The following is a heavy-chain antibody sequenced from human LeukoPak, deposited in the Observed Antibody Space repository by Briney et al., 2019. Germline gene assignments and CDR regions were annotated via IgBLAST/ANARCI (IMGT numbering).Heavy chain of an antibody. V-gene: IGHV3-21*01. J-gene: IGHJ5*02. D-gene: IGHD4-17*01. CDR2: ISSSSSYI. CDR1: GFTFSSYS. CDR3: ARDPRPGYGDYVWFDP. Sequence: PGGSLRLSCAASGFTFSSYSMNWVRQAPGKGLEWVTSISSSSSYIYYADLVEGRFTISRDNAKNSLYLQMNSLRAEDTAVYYCARDPRPGYGDYVWFDPWGQGSLVTVSS.